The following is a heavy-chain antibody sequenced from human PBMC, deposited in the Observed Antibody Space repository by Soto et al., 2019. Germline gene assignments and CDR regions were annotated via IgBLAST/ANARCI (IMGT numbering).Heavy chain of an antibody. CDR2: MQPSTGRT. J-gene: IGHJ4*02. D-gene: IGHD1-26*01. CDR3: ARGVSAGVDY. Sequence: ASVKVSCKASGYSSTSLDINWVRQTAGQGLEWMGWMQPSTGRTGYAQKFQGRVTMTRDTSINTAYMELTTLTSDDTAFYYCARGVSAGVDYWGQGTLVTVSS. V-gene: IGHV1-8*01. CDR1: GYSSTSLD.